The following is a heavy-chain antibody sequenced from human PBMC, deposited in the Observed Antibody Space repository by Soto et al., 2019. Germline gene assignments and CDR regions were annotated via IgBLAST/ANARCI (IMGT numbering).Heavy chain of an antibody. CDR3: ARGRYCSARSCYSLDP. J-gene: IGHJ5*02. CDR1: GGSVRSYF. Sequence: SETLSLTCNVSGGSVRSYFWNWIRQPRGKGLEWIGYIYSSGNTKYNPSLKSGVTMSVDTSQNQFSLRLSSVTAADTAVYYCARGRYCSARSCYSLDPWGQGTLVTVSS. CDR2: IYSSGNT. V-gene: IGHV4-59*02. D-gene: IGHD2-15*01.